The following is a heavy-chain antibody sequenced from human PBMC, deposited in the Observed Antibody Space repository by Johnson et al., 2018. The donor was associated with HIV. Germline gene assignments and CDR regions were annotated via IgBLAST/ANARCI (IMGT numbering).Heavy chain of an antibody. V-gene: IGHV3-9*01. CDR1: GFTFDDYA. Sequence: VQLVESGGGLVQPGRSLRLSCAASGFTFDDYAMHWVRQVPGKGLEWVSGISWNSGSIGYADSVKGRFTISRDNAKNSLYLQMNSLRAEDTAVYYCARVGATAAFDIWGQGTMVTVSS. CDR3: ARVGATAAFDI. D-gene: IGHD1-26*01. J-gene: IGHJ3*02. CDR2: ISWNSGSI.